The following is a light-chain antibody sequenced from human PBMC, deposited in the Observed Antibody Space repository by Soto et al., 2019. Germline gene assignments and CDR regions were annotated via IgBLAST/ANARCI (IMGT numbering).Light chain of an antibody. Sequence: QSVLTQPASVSGSPGQSITISCSGTSSDIGTYDHVAWFQQFPGKTPKLMIYSVSNRPSGVSYRFSGSKSGNTASLTISGLQAEDEADYYCISYTGSRSYVFGTGTKLTVL. V-gene: IGLV2-14*01. CDR1: SSDIGTYDH. J-gene: IGLJ1*01. CDR3: ISYTGSRSYV. CDR2: SVS.